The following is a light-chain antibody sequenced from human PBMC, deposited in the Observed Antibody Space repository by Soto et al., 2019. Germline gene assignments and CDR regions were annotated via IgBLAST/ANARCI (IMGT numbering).Light chain of an antibody. V-gene: IGKV3-15*01. CDR1: QSISTE. Sequence: EIAMTQSPATLSVSPEERATLSCSASQSISTELAWYQHIPGQPPRLLIYSASTSATGVPATFTARGPGSDCTLTILGLQSEDFAIYYCQQGHNWPLTFGQGTRMEI. CDR2: SAS. J-gene: IGKJ2*01. CDR3: QQGHNWPLT.